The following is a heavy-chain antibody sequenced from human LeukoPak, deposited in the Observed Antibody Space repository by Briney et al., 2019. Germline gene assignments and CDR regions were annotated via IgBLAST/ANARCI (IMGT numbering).Heavy chain of an antibody. CDR1: GFTVSSNY. V-gene: IGHV3-66*01. CDR2: IYSNGKA. Sequence: GGSLRLSCAASGFTVSSNYMSWVRQAPGKGLEWVSVIYSNGKAYYIDSVKGRFTISRDISQNTLFLQMNNLRAEDTAVYYCARDRADGYNYGDSFDNWGQGVLVTVSS. CDR3: ARDRADGYNYGDSFDN. J-gene: IGHJ4*02. D-gene: IGHD5-18*01.